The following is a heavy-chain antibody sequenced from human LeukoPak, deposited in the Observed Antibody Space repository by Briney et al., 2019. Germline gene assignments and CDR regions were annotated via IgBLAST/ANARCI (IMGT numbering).Heavy chain of an antibody. D-gene: IGHD3-22*01. J-gene: IGHJ4*02. CDR3: AGDSSGYYYPDY. CDR2: IYYSGST. Sequence: SETLSLTCTVSGGSISSYYWSWIRQPPGKGLEWIGYIYYSGSTYYNPSLKSRVTISVDTSKNQFSLKLSSVTAADTAVYYCAGDSSGYYYPDYWGQGTLVTVSS. CDR1: GGSISSYY. V-gene: IGHV4-59*12.